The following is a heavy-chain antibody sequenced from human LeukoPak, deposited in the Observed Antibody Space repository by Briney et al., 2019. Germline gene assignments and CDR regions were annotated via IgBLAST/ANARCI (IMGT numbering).Heavy chain of an antibody. CDR3: AKDRDGGTWSFYFED. CDR2: ISGSGGSA. Sequence: PGGSLRLSCAASGFTFDDYAMHWVRQAPGRGLEWVSGISGSGGSAYYVDSVKGRFTVSRDNSKNTLYLQMNSLRADDTAVYYCAKDRDGGTWSFYFEDWGQGTLVTVSS. V-gene: IGHV3-23*01. D-gene: IGHD6-13*01. J-gene: IGHJ4*02. CDR1: GFTFDDYA.